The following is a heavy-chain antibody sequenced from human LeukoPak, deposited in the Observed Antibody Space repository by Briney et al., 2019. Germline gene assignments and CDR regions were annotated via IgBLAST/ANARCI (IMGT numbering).Heavy chain of an antibody. Sequence: GGSLRLSCAASGFTFSSYWMSWVRQAPGKGLEWGANIKQDGSENYYVDSVKGRSTISRDNAKNSLYLQMNSLRVEDTAVYYCVRDSLVGYGHRYFDCWGQGTLVTVSS. CDR2: IKQDGSEN. D-gene: IGHD5-18*01. CDR1: GFTFSSYW. V-gene: IGHV3-7*01. CDR3: VRDSLVGYGHRYFDC. J-gene: IGHJ4*02.